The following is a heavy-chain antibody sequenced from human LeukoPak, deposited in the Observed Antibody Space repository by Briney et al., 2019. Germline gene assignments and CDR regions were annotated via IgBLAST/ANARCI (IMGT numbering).Heavy chain of an antibody. CDR2: FGAGGVNT. D-gene: IGHD3-10*01. J-gene: IGHJ4*02. CDR3: AKDRPFGSGSFYGMFDY. Sequence: TFGAGGVNTFYADSVKGRFTISRDTSTNTLFLQMDSLRVEDTAVYYCAKDRPFGSGSFYGMFDYWGQGSLVTVSS. V-gene: IGHV3-23*01.